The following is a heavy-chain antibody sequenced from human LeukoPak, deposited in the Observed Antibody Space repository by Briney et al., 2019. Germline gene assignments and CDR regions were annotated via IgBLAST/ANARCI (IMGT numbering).Heavy chain of an antibody. V-gene: IGHV4-30-2*01. D-gene: IGHD5-12*01. CDR3: GRGGYSGYETLGRVDY. Sequence: SETLSLTCAVSGGSISSGGYSWSWIRQPPGKGLEWIGYIYNSGSTYYNPSLKSRVTISVDMSKNQFFLRLSSVTAADTAVYFCGRGGYSGYETLGRVDYWGQGTLVTVSS. J-gene: IGHJ4*02. CDR1: GGSISSGGYS. CDR2: IYNSGST.